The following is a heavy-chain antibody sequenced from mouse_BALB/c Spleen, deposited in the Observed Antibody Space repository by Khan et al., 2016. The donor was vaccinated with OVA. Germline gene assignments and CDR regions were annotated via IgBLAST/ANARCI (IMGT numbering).Heavy chain of an antibody. CDR2: VKSDGDYT. J-gene: IGHJ3*01. V-gene: IGHV5-9-3*01. Sequence: EVELVESGGGLVKPGGSLKLSCAASGFTFSTYAMSWVRQTPERRLEWVATVKSDGDYTFYPDNVTGRFTISRDNAKNTLYLQMSSLRSEDTAMYYCARSAYGNFAYWGQGTLVTVSA. CDR3: ARSAYGNFAY. D-gene: IGHD2-1*01. CDR1: GFTFSTYA.